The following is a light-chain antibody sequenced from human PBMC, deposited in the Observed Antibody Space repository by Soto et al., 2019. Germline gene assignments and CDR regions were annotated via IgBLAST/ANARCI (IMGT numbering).Light chain of an antibody. CDR1: SSNIGAGYG. J-gene: IGLJ3*02. CDR3: QSYDSSLSGWV. V-gene: IGLV1-40*01. Sequence: QSVLAQPPSVSGAPGQRVTISCPGSSSNIGAGYGVHWYQQLPGTAPKLLIYGNSNRPSGVPDRFSGSKSGTSASLAITGLQAEDEADYHCQSYDSSLSGWVFGGGTKLTVL. CDR2: GNS.